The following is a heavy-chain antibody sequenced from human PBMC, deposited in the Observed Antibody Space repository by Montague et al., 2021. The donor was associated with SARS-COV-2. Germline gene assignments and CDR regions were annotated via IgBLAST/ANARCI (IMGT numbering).Heavy chain of an antibody. J-gene: IGHJ4*02. CDR2: IYFGVGT. CDR3: ARDVGKEFSGYETEGGFDD. Sequence: IYFGVGTYYNPSLKSRVTISVDTSKNQFSLKLTSVTAADTAVYWCARDVGKEFSGYETEGGFDDWVQGTLVSVS. V-gene: IGHV4-39*07. D-gene: IGHD5-12*01.